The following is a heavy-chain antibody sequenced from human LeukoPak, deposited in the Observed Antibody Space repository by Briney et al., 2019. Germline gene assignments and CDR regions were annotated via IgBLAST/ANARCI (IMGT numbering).Heavy chain of an antibody. CDR1: GYTFTGYY. V-gene: IGHV1-2*02. Sequence: EASVKVSCKASGYTFTGYYMHWVRQAPGQGLEWMGWINPNGGGTNYAQKFQGRVTMTRDTSINTAYMELSRLRSDDTAVYYCAKTPPVSPYYFDYWGQGTLVTVSS. J-gene: IGHJ4*02. CDR2: INPNGGGT. D-gene: IGHD3-16*01. CDR3: AKTPPVSPYYFDY.